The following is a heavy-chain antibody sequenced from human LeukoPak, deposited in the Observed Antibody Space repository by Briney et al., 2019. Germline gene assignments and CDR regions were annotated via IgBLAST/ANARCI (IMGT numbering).Heavy chain of an antibody. Sequence: GGSLRLSCAASGFTFSSYAMHWVRQAPGKGLERVAVISYDGSNKYYADSVKGRFTISRDNSKNTLYLQMNSLRAEDTAVYYCARGYYYDSSGSVGYWGQGTLVTVSS. CDR1: GFTFSSYA. CDR2: ISYDGSNK. D-gene: IGHD3-22*01. V-gene: IGHV3-30-3*01. J-gene: IGHJ4*02. CDR3: ARGYYYDSSGSVGY.